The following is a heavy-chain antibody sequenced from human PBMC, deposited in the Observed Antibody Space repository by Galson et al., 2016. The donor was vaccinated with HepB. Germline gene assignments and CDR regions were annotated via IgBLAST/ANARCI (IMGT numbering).Heavy chain of an antibody. CDR1: GSSFTHYW. V-gene: IGHV5-51*01. CDR2: IYPGDSDT. J-gene: IGHJ6*02. Sequence: QSGAEVKKPGESLKISCKGSGSSFTHYWIGWVRQMPGKGLEWLGIIYPGDSDTRYSPSFQGQVTMSADKSISTAYLHWASLKASDTAMYYCARLNFVGQYGAMDVWGQGTTVTVSS. CDR3: ARLNFVGQYGAMDV. D-gene: IGHD3-10*01.